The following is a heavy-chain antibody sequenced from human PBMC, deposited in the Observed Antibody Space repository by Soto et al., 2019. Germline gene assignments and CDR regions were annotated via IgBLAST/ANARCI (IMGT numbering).Heavy chain of an antibody. CDR2: INHSGST. V-gene: IGHV4-34*01. CDR3: ARARYYGSGSYYGSRRNFDY. J-gene: IGHJ4*02. D-gene: IGHD3-10*01. Sequence: PSETLSLTCAVYGGSFSGYYWSWIRQPPGKGLEWIGEINHSGSTNYNPSLKSRVTISVDTSKNQFSLKLSSVTAADTAVYYCARARYYGSGSYYGSRRNFDYWGQGTLVTVSS. CDR1: GGSFSGYY.